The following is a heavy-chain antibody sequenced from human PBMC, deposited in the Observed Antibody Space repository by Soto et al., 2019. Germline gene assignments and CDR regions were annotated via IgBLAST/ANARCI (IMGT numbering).Heavy chain of an antibody. D-gene: IGHD3-22*01. V-gene: IGHV4-30-4*01. Sequence: SETLSLTCTVSGGSISSFDYYWSWIRQPPGKGLEWIGYIYYSGSTYYNPSLKSRVTISVDTSKNQFSLKLSSVTAADTAVYYCARDPYYYDSSGYNHYVDYWGQGTLVTVSS. CDR2: IYYSGST. J-gene: IGHJ4*02. CDR1: GGSISSFDYY. CDR3: ARDPYYYDSSGYNHYVDY.